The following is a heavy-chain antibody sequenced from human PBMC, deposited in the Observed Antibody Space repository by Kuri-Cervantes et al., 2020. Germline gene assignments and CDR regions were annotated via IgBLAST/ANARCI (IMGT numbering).Heavy chain of an antibody. CDR1: GYSISGGHY. V-gene: IGHV4-38-2*01. D-gene: IGHD1-7*01. CDR2: IFHSGTT. Sequence: GSLRLSCDVSGYSISGGHYWGWIRQPPGKGLEWIGRIFHSGTTWYNPSLRSRVTISVDTSKNQFSLKLSSVTAADTAVYYCARGGKSITGSTGYFNYWGQGTLVTVSS. CDR3: ARGGKSITGSTGYFNY. J-gene: IGHJ4*02.